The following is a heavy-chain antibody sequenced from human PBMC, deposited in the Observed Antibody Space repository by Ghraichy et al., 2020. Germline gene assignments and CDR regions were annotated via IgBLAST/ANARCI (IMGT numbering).Heavy chain of an antibody. CDR1: GFTFSSYA. CDR2: ISGSGGST. Sequence: GGSLRLSCAASGFTFSSYAMSWVRQAPGKGLEWVSAISGSGGSTYYADSVKGRFTISRDNSKNTLYLQMNSLRAEDTAVYYCAKDGGVYGWNYVRAPKRDYWGQGTLVTVSS. CDR3: AKDGGVYGWNYVRAPKRDY. J-gene: IGHJ4*02. D-gene: IGHD1-7*01. V-gene: IGHV3-23*01.